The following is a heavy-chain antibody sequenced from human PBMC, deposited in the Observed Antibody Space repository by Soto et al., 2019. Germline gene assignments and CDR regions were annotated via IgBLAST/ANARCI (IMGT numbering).Heavy chain of an antibody. CDR2: ISGSGGST. J-gene: IGHJ6*02. CDR3: ASSPAWYYYYYGMDV. V-gene: IGHV3-23*01. CDR1: GFTFSSYA. Sequence: LRLSCAASGFTFSSYAMSWVRQAPGKGLEWVSAISGSGGSTYYADSVKGRFTISRDNSKNTLYLQMNSLRAEDTAVYYCASSPAWYYYYYGMDVWGQGTTVTVSS.